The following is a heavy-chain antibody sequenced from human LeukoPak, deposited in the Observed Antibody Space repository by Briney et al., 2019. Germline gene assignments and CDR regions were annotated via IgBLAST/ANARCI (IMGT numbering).Heavy chain of an antibody. Sequence: ASVKVSCKASGYTFTSYDINWVRQATGQGLEWMGWMNPNSGNTGYAQKFQGRVTITRNTSISTAYMELSSLRSEDTAVYYCARDTGPYCGGDCYPYYFDYWGQGTLVTVSS. V-gene: IGHV1-8*03. J-gene: IGHJ4*02. CDR2: MNPNSGNT. CDR1: GYTFTSYD. CDR3: ARDTGPYCGGDCYPYYFDY. D-gene: IGHD2-21*02.